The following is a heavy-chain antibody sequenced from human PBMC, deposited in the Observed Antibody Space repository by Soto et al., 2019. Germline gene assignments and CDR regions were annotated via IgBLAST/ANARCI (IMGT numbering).Heavy chain of an antibody. CDR2: IYYSGST. J-gene: IGHJ6*03. CDR3: ARVKYYYGSGRTFYYYMDV. V-gene: IGHV4-39*01. CDR1: GGSISSSSYY. D-gene: IGHD3-10*01. Sequence: PSETLSFTCTVSGGSISSSSYYWGWIRQPPGKGLEWIGSIYYSGSTYYNPSLKSRVTISVDTSKNQFSLKLSSVTAADTAVYYCARVKYYYGSGRTFYYYMDVWGKGTTVTVSS.